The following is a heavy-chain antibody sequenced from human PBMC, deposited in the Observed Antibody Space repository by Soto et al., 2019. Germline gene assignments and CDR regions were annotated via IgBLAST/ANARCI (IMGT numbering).Heavy chain of an antibody. CDR1: GDTFSSYD. J-gene: IGHJ5*02. Sequence: SVKVSCKASGDTFSSYDIRWVRQAPGQGLEWMGGIIPSFGRANYAQKFQGRVTITADASTSTAYMELSSLRSEDTAVYYCARDSPCASDFRSSYANPYSWFDPWGQGTLVTVSS. CDR2: IIPSFGRA. D-gene: IGHD3-3*01. V-gene: IGHV1-69*13. CDR3: ARDSPCASDFRSSYANPYSWFDP.